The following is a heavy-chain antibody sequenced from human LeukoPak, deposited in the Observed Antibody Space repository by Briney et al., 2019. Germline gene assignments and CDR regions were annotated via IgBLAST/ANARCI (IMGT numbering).Heavy chain of an antibody. CDR2: IRYDGNNK. Sequence: GGSLRLSCAASGFTFRNYGMHWVRQAPGKGLEWVAFIRYDGNNKYYADSVKGRFTISRDNSNNTLYLQMNSLRAEDTAVYYCARAAYSSSMDYWGQGTLVTVSS. V-gene: IGHV3-30*02. J-gene: IGHJ4*02. CDR1: GFTFRNYG. CDR3: ARAAYSSSMDY. D-gene: IGHD6-6*01.